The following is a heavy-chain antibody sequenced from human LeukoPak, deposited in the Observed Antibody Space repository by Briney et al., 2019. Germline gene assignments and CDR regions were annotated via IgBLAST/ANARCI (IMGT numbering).Heavy chain of an antibody. V-gene: IGHV3-7*01. Sequence: GGSLRLSCAASGFIFSGYWMSWVRQAPGKGLEWVANINQDGSEKYYVDSVKGRFTISRDNAKNSLFLQMGSLRVEDTAVYYCARESTAGYNSSWYGFRNWGQGTLVSVSS. CDR2: INQDGSEK. CDR3: ARESTAGYNSSWYGFRN. D-gene: IGHD6-13*01. CDR1: GFIFSGYW. J-gene: IGHJ1*01.